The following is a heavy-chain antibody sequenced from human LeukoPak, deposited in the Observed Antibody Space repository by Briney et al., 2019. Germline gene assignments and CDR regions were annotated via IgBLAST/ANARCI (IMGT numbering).Heavy chain of an antibody. J-gene: IGHJ5*02. D-gene: IGHD4-17*01. Sequence: SETLSLTCTVSGGSISNYYWNWIRQPPGKGLEWIGYIYYSGGTNYNPSLKSRVTISIDTSKNQFSLKLNSVTAADTAVYYCARDLDGDYWFDPWGQGTLVTVSS. V-gene: IGHV4-59*01. CDR2: IYYSGGT. CDR1: GGSISNYY. CDR3: ARDLDGDYWFDP.